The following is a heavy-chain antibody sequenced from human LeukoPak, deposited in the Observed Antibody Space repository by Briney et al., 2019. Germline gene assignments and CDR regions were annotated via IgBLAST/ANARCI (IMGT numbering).Heavy chain of an antibody. CDR3: ARGRRITMIVVVINWFDP. J-gene: IGHJ5*02. CDR1: GGSISSYY. Sequence: SETLSLTCTVSGGSISSYYWSWIRQPPGKGLEWIGEINHSGSTNYNPSLKSRVTISVDTSKNQFSLKLSSVTAADTAVYYRARGRRITMIVVVINWFDPWGQGTLVTVSS. D-gene: IGHD3-22*01. CDR2: INHSGST. V-gene: IGHV4-34*01.